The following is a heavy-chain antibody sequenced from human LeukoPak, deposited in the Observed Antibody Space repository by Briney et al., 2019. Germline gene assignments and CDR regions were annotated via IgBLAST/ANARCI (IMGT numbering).Heavy chain of an antibody. V-gene: IGHV3-30*18. D-gene: IGHD3-10*01. CDR3: AKGIGTMVRGVTGDY. Sequence: PGRSLRLSCAASGLTFSSYGMHWARKAPGKGLEWVAVILYDGSNKYYADSVKGRSTISRDNSKNTLYLKMNSLRAGDTAVYYCAKGIGTMVRGVTGDYWGQGTLVTVSS. CDR1: GLTFSSYG. CDR2: ILYDGSNK. J-gene: IGHJ4*02.